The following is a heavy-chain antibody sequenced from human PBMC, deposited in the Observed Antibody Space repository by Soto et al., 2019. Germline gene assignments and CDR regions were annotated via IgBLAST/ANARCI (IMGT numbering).Heavy chain of an antibody. Sequence: SETLSLTCTVSGGSISSSSYYWGWIRQPPGKGLQWIGSIYYSGSTYYNPSLKSRVTISVDTSKNQFSLKLSSVTAADTAVYYCARQTHPASYHIDHWGQGTLDTVSA. CDR1: GGSISSSSYY. J-gene: IGHJ4*02. CDR2: IYYSGST. CDR3: ARQTHPASYHIDH. V-gene: IGHV4-39*01. D-gene: IGHD2-2*01.